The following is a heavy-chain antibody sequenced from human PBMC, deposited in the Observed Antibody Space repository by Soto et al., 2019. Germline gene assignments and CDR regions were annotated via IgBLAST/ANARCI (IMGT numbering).Heavy chain of an antibody. D-gene: IGHD1-1*01. CDR3: EGTTGTESDFDY. V-gene: IGHV3-23*01. Sequence: EVQLLESGGGLVQPGGSLRLSCAASGITFSSYVMSWVRQAPGKGLKWVSTISGSGGTTNYADSVTGRFTISRDNSKNTLYLHMNSLRAEDTAVYYGEGTTGTESDFDYWGQGTLVTVSS. CDR2: ISGSGGTT. CDR1: GITFSSYV. J-gene: IGHJ4*02.